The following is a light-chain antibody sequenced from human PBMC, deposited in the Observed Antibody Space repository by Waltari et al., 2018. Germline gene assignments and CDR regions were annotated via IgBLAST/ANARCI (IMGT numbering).Light chain of an antibody. CDR1: SSDIGGYNY. V-gene: IGLV2-11*01. CDR2: EVS. CDR3: SSYAGSNTGL. J-gene: IGLJ2*01. Sequence: QAALTQPRSVSGSPGQSVTIPCTGTSSDIGGYNYVSWYQQHPGTAPKLMIYEVSKRPSGVSDRFSGSKSGNTASLTIPGLQAEDEADYYCSSYAGSNTGLFGGGTRLTVL.